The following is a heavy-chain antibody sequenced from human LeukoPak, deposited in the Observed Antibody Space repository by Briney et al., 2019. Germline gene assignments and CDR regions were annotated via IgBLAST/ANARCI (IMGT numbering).Heavy chain of an antibody. D-gene: IGHD3-22*01. CDR3: ASNTYYYDSSGYLKGYYFDY. V-gene: IGHV4-34*01. Sequence: SETLSLTCAVYGGSFSGYYWSWIRQPPGKGLEWIGEINHSGSTNYNPSLQSRVTMSVDTSKNQFSLKLSSVTAADTAVYYCASNTYYYDSSGYLKGYYFDYWGQGTLVTVSS. CDR2: INHSGST. CDR1: GGSFSGYY. J-gene: IGHJ4*02.